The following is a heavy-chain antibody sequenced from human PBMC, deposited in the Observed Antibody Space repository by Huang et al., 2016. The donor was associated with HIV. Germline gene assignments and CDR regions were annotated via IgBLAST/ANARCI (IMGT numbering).Heavy chain of an antibody. D-gene: IGHD1-26*01. CDR1: GFIFSNYG. V-gene: IGHV3-30*02. CDR2: IRNDGTNK. J-gene: IGHJ4*02. Sequence: QVQMVESGGGVVQPGGSLRLSCAASGFIFSNYGMHWVRQAPGKGLEWVTFIRNDGTNKNYAEYVKGRFTISRDNSKNTVYLQMSSLRLEDTAVYYCAGSYGKFDYWGQGTLVSVSS. CDR3: AGSYGKFDY.